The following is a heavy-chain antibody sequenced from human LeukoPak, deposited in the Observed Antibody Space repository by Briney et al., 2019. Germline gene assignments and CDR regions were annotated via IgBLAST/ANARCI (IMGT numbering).Heavy chain of an antibody. D-gene: IGHD2-2*01. V-gene: IGHV1-8*03. CDR3: ARVSYCSSTSCGYYFDY. CDR2: MNPNSGNT. CDR1: GYTFTSYD. J-gene: IGHJ4*02. Sequence: ASVKVSCTASGYTFTSYDINWVRQATGQGPEWMGWMNPNSGNTGYAQKFQGRVTITRNTSISTAYMELSSLRSEDTAVYYCARVSYCSSTSCGYYFDYWGQGTLVTVSS.